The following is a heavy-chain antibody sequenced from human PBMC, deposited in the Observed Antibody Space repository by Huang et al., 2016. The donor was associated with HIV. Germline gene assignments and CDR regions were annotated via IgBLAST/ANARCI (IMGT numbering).Heavy chain of an antibody. CDR3: ARFSSDKGAFDI. V-gene: IGHV4-59*12. J-gene: IGHJ3*02. CDR2: IYYSGST. CDR1: GGSISGYF. D-gene: IGHD3-3*01. Sequence: QVQLQESGPGLVKPSETLSLTCTVSGGSISGYFWNWIRQPPGKGLEWTGYIYYSGSTYYSPALKSRVTILVDKSKNQFSLKLTSVTAADTAMYYCARFSSDKGAFDIWGQGTMVTVSS.